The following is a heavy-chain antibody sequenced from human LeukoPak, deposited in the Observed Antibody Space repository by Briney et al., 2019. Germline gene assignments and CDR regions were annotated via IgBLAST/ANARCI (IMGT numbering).Heavy chain of an antibody. CDR1: GYTFTSYD. J-gene: IGHJ3*02. CDR3: ATPYCSSTSCYSGDAFDI. V-gene: IGHV1-8*03. CDR2: MNPNSGNT. Sequence: ASVKVSCKASGYTFTSYDINWVRQATGQGLEWMGWMNPNSGNTGYAQKFQGRVTITRNTSISTAYMELSSLRSEDTAVYYCATPYCSSTSCYSGDAFDIWGQGTMVTVSS. D-gene: IGHD2-2*01.